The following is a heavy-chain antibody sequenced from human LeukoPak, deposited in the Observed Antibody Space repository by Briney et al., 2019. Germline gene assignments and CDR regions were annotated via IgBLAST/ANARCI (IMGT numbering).Heavy chain of an antibody. Sequence: GGSLRLSWAASGFTFSSYWMNWARQAPGKGLEWVASINHNGNVNYYVDSVKGRFTISRDNAKNSLYLQMSNLRAEDTAVYFCAWGGGLDVWGQGATVTVSS. CDR3: AWGGGLDV. J-gene: IGHJ6*02. CDR1: GFTFSSYW. D-gene: IGHD3-16*01. V-gene: IGHV3-7*03. CDR2: INHNGNVN.